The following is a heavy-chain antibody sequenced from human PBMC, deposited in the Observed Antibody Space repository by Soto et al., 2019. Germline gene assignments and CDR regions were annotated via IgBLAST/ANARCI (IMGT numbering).Heavy chain of an antibody. J-gene: IGHJ4*02. D-gene: IGHD4-17*01. CDR2: IIPIFATT. Sequence: SVKVSCKASGDTFSSYAISWVRQAPGQGLEWMGGIIPIFATTNYAQKFQGRVTITADESTNTVYMELSSLRSEDTAVYYCAKTPPRTTATAYYFDYWGQGTLVTVSS. CDR1: GDTFSSYA. CDR3: AKTPPRTTATAYYFDY. V-gene: IGHV1-69*13.